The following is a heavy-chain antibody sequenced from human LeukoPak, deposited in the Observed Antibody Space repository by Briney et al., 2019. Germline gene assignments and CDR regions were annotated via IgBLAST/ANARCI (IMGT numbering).Heavy chain of an antibody. CDR1: GFSLSGYW. Sequence: GGSLGLSCVASGFSLSGYWMYWVRQAPGKGLMYISRNNGDGSTTNYADVVKGRFTMSRDNVKNTLYLQMNSLRVEDTAVYYCARDPRNVGLAPWGQGTLVTVSS. D-gene: IGHD2-15*01. V-gene: IGHV3-74*01. J-gene: IGHJ5*02. CDR3: ARDPRNVGLAP. CDR2: NNGDGSTT.